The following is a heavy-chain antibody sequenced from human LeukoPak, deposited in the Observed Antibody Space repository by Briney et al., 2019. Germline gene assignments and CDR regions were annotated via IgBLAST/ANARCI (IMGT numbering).Heavy chain of an antibody. CDR3: ARGGTPGFSSGRIDY. D-gene: IGHD6-19*01. J-gene: IGHJ4*02. V-gene: IGHV3-53*04. Sequence: GGSLRLSCAASGFTFSDYYMSWVRQAPGKGLEWVSVLYGAGSTYYADSVKGRFTISRHDSQNTLFLQMNSLRAEDTAVYYCARGGTPGFSSGRIDYWGQGTLVTVSS. CDR2: LYGAGST. CDR1: GFTFSDYY.